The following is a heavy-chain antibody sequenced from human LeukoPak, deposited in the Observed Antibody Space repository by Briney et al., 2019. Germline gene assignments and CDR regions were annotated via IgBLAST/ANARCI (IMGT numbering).Heavy chain of an antibody. CDR3: ARAREYQLPIYYYYYYMDV. CDR1: GFTFSSYA. V-gene: IGHV3-23*01. J-gene: IGHJ6*03. CDR2: ISGSGGST. D-gene: IGHD2-2*01. Sequence: GGSLRLSCAASGFTFSSYAMSWVRQALGKGLEWVSAISGSGGSTYYADSVKGRFTISRDNSKNTLYLQMNSLRAEDTAVYYCARAREYQLPIYYYYYYMDVWGKGTTVTVSS.